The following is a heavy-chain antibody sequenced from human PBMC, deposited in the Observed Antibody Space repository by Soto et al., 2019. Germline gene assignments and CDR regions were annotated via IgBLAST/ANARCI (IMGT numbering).Heavy chain of an antibody. V-gene: IGHV4-59*01. CDR3: ARVGITGTAENWFDP. CDR2: IYYSGST. CDR1: GGSISSYY. D-gene: IGHD1-20*01. J-gene: IGHJ5*02. Sequence: SETLSLTCTVSGGSISSYYWSWIRQPPGKGLEWIGYIYYSGSTNYNPSLKSRVTISVDTSKNQFSLKLSSVTAADTAVYYCARVGITGTAENWFDPWGQGTLVTVSS.